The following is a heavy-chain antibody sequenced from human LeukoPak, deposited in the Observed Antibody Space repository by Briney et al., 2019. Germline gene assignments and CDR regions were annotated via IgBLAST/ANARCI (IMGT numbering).Heavy chain of an antibody. J-gene: IGHJ4*02. Sequence: PSETLSLTCAVYGGSFSGYYWSWIRQPPGKGLEWIGEINHSGSTNYNPSLKSRVTISVDTSKNQFSLKLSSVTAADTAVYYCARKWFGELGFDYWGQGTLVTVSS. D-gene: IGHD3-10*01. CDR2: INHSGST. CDR1: GGSFSGYY. CDR3: ARKWFGELGFDY. V-gene: IGHV4-34*01.